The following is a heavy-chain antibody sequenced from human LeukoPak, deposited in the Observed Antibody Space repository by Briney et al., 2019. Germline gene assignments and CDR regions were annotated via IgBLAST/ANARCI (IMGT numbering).Heavy chain of an antibody. V-gene: IGHV3-48*03. J-gene: IGHJ6*03. CDR3: ARDGAVTTHGYYYYYMDV. CDR2: ISSSGSTI. D-gene: IGHD4-17*01. Sequence: GGSLRLSCAASGFTFSSYEMNWVREAPGKGLEWVSYISSSGSTIYYADSVKVRFTISRDNAKNSLYLQMNSLRAEDTAVYYCARDGAVTTHGYYYYYMDVWGKGTTVTVSS. CDR1: GFTFSSYE.